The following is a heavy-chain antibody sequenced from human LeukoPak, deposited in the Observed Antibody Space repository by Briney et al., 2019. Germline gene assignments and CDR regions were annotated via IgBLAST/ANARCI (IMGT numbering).Heavy chain of an antibody. CDR1: GFTSTNYW. CDR3: ARLCLVSSLFDF. Sequence: QPGGSQRLSCAASGFTSTNYWMRRPRHAPGKGLEWVANIKQDGRENYYVDSVKGRFTISRDNAKHSLYLQMNSLRVDDTALYYCARLCLVSSLFDFRGEGTMVSVSS. J-gene: IGHJ4*02. V-gene: IGHV3-7*01. CDR2: IKQDGREN.